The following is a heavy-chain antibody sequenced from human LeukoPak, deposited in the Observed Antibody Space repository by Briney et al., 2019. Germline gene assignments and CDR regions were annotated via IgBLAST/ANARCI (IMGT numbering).Heavy chain of an antibody. CDR3: AGSGWYGAFDI. D-gene: IGHD6-19*01. J-gene: IGHJ3*02. Sequence: GASVKVSCKASGYTFTSYYMHWVRQAPGQGLEWMGIINPSGGSTSYAQKFQGRVTMTRDTSTSIVYMELSSLRSEDTAVYYCAGSGWYGAFDIWGQGTMVTVSS. CDR1: GYTFTSYY. V-gene: IGHV1-46*01. CDR2: INPSGGST.